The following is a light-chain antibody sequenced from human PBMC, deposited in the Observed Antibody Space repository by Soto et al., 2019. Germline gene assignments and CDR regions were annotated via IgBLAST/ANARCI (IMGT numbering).Light chain of an antibody. CDR2: GAS. Sequence: ESVLTQSPGTLSLSPGERATLSCRASQSVSNNYLAWYQQKPGQAPRLLIYGASNRATGIPDRFSGSGSGTDFTLTISRLEPEDFALYYCQQYGSSRWTFGQGTKVDIK. J-gene: IGKJ1*01. CDR3: QQYGSSRWT. CDR1: QSVSNNY. V-gene: IGKV3-20*01.